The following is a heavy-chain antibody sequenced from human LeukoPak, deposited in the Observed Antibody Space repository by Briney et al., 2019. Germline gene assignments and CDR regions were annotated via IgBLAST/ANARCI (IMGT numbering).Heavy chain of an antibody. D-gene: IGHD6-13*01. CDR1: GGSITSDY. CDR3: ARGEGTITAAGTIAY. CDR2: IYYSGRT. J-gene: IGHJ4*02. V-gene: IGHV4-59*01. Sequence: SETLSLTCTVSGGSITSDYWIWHRHPPGKGLEWLGYIYYSGRTNYNPSLKSRVTISVDTSKNQFTLEVRSVSAADTAVYYCARGEGTITAAGTIAYWGQGTLVTVSS.